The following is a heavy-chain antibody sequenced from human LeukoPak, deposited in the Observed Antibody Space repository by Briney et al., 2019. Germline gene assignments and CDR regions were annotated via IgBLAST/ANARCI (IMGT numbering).Heavy chain of an antibody. V-gene: IGHV3-74*01. CDR2: INSDGSST. CDR1: GFTFSSYW. D-gene: IGHD5-18*01. Sequence: GGSLRLSCAASGFTFSSYWMHWVRQAPGKGLVWVSRINSDGSSTSYADSVKGRFTISRDNAKNALYLQMNSLRAEDTAVYYCARRGRYSYASFDYWGQGTLVTVSS. CDR3: ARRGRYSYASFDY. J-gene: IGHJ4*02.